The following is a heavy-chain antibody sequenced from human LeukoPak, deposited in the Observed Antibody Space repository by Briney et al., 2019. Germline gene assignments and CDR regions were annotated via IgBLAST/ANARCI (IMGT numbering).Heavy chain of an antibody. CDR3: AADYGEDYYYYGMDV. J-gene: IGHJ6*02. Sequence: GRSLRLSCAASGFTFSSYGMHWVRQAPGKGLEWVAVIRYDGSNKYYADSVKGRFTISRDNSKNTLYLQMNSLRAEDTAVYYCAADYGEDYYYYGMDVWGQGTTVTVSS. CDR1: GFTFSSYG. D-gene: IGHD4-17*01. CDR2: IRYDGSNK. V-gene: IGHV3-33*08.